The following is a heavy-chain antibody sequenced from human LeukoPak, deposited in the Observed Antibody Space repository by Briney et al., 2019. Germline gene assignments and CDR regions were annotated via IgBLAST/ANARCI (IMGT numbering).Heavy chain of an antibody. V-gene: IGHV1-18*01. D-gene: IGHD3-9*01. J-gene: IGHJ4*02. Sequence: ASVKVSCKASGYTFTSYGISWVRQAPGQGLEWMGWNSAYNGNTNYAQKLQGRVTMTTDTSTSTAYMELRSLRSDDTAVYYCARGRGDILTGYYITDYWGQGTLVTVSS. CDR2: NSAYNGNT. CDR1: GYTFTSYG. CDR3: ARGRGDILTGYYITDY.